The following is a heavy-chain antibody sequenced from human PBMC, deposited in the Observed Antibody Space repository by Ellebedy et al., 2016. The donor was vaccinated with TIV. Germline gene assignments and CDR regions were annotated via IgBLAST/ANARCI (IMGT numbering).Heavy chain of an antibody. Sequence: PGGSLRLSCAASGFTFSNYAMNWVRQAPGKGLEWVSGIVGSGGSRYADSVKGRFTISRDNAKNSLYLQMNSLRVEDTAVYYCAILAGGGTLDYWGQGTLVTVSS. CDR3: AILAGGGTLDY. J-gene: IGHJ4*02. D-gene: IGHD1-7*01. CDR1: GFTFSNYA. V-gene: IGHV3-23*01. CDR2: IVGSGGSR.